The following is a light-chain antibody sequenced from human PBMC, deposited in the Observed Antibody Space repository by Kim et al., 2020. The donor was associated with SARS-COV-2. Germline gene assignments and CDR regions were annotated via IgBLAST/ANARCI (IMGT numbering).Light chain of an antibody. CDR3: QVWDSSSYHPV. Sequence: SYELTQPPSVSVAPGKTARITCGGNNIGSKSVHWYQQKPGQAPVLVIYYDSDRPSGIPERFSGSNSGNTATLTISRVEAGDEADYYCQVWDSSSYHPVFG. V-gene: IGLV3-21*04. J-gene: IGLJ3*02. CDR1: NIGSKS. CDR2: YDS.